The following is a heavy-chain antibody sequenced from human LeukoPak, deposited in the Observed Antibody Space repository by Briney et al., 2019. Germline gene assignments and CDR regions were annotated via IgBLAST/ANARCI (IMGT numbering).Heavy chain of an antibody. CDR2: IYHSGHT. CDR3: ARAGYCSGVSCYSAVPGKY. J-gene: IGHJ4*02. D-gene: IGHD2-15*01. V-gene: IGHV4-38-2*02. CDR1: GYSITSGYY. Sequence: TETLSLTCTVSGYSITSGYYWAWIRQSPGKGLEWIGSIYHSGHTYYNPSLKSRVIILVDTSKNQFSLQLGSVTPTDTAVYYCARAGYCSGVSCYSAVPGKYWGQGALVTVSS.